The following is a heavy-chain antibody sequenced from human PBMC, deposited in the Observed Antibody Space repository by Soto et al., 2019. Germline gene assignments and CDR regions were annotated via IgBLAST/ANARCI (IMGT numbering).Heavy chain of an antibody. D-gene: IGHD5-18*01. Sequence: SVKVSCKASGGTFSSYAISWVRQAPGQGLEWMGGIIPIFGTANYAQKFQGRVTITADESTSTAYMELSSLRSEDTAVYYCARDSGYSYGYPIRPDAFDIWGQGTMVTVSS. V-gene: IGHV1-69*13. J-gene: IGHJ3*02. CDR3: ARDSGYSYGYPIRPDAFDI. CDR1: GGTFSSYA. CDR2: IIPIFGTA.